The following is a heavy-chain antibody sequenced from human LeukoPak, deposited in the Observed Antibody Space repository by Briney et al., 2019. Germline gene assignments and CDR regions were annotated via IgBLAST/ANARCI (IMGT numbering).Heavy chain of an antibody. CDR1: GFTFSSYW. Sequence: GGSLRLSCAASGFTFSSYWMSWVRQAPGKGLEWVGFIRSKAYGGTTDYAASVKGRFTISRDDSKSIAHLQMNSLKTEDTAVYYCTRLKLGYYDSSGYYLTPFDYWGQGTLVTVSS. CDR2: IRSKAYGGTT. J-gene: IGHJ4*02. V-gene: IGHV3-49*04. CDR3: TRLKLGYYDSSGYYLTPFDY. D-gene: IGHD3-22*01.